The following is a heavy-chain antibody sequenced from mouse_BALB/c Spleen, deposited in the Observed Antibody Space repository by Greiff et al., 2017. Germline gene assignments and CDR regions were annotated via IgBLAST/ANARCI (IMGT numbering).Heavy chain of an antibody. CDR1: GFNIKDTY. CDR2: IDPANGNT. V-gene: IGHV14-3*02. J-gene: IGHJ2*01. Sequence: VHVKQSGAELVKPGASVKLSCTASGFNIKDTYMHWVKQRPEQGLEWIGRIDPANGNTKYDPKFQGKATITADTSSNTAYLQLSSLTSEDTAVYYCARWGYYDYEGYWGQGTTLTVSS. CDR3: ARWGYYDYEGY. D-gene: IGHD2-4*01.